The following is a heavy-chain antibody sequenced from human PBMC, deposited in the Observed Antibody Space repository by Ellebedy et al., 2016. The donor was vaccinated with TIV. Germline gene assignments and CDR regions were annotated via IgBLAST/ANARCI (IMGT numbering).Heavy chain of an antibody. V-gene: IGHV3-43*01. CDR2: INWSGNRT. Sequence: GGSLRLSCAASGFTFADYNMHWVRQGPGKGLEWVSLINWSGNRTYYSDFVKGRFTISRDNGRNALYLQMNSLRAEDTALYYCAKDKRMITFGGVIDYWGQGTLVTVSS. D-gene: IGHD3-16*01. J-gene: IGHJ4*02. CDR3: AKDKRMITFGGVIDY. CDR1: GFTFADYN.